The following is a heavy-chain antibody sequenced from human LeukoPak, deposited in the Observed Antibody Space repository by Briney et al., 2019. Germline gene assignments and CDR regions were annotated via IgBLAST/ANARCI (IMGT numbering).Heavy chain of an antibody. V-gene: IGHV3-74*01. CDR1: EFTFDKYW. D-gene: IGHD3-22*01. J-gene: IGHJ4*02. CDR2: INGDGTIT. Sequence: PGGSLRLSCAASEFTFDKYWMHWVRQAPGKGLVWVSRINGDGTITSYADSVKGAFIISRDNAKNTLYLQVSSLRAEGTAVYYCATGNYYDSRGYYTFGHWGQGTLVTVSS. CDR3: ATGNYYDSRGYYTFGH.